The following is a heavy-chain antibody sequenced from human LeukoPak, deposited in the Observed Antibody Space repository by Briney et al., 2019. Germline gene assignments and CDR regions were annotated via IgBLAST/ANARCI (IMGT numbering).Heavy chain of an antibody. V-gene: IGHV4-59*01. CDR3: ARGGYYYDSSGYCGAFDI. J-gene: IGHJ3*02. D-gene: IGHD3-22*01. CDR1: GGSISSYY. Sequence: PSETLSLTCTVSGGSISSYYWSWIRQPPGKGLEWIGYIYYSGSTNYYPSLKSRVTISVDTSKNQFSLKLSSVTAADTAVYYCARGGYYYDSSGYCGAFDIWGQGTMVTVSS. CDR2: IYYSGST.